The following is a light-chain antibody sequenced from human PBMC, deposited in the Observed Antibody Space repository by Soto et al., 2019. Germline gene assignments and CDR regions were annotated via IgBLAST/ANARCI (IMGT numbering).Light chain of an antibody. Sequence: ETVMTQSPATLSVSPGERATLSCRASQSVSRNLAWYRQKPGQAPRLLIYGASTRATGIPARFSGSGSGTEFTLTISSLQSEDLAVYFCQQYHNWPPWTFGQGTKVEIK. CDR2: GAS. CDR3: QQYHNWPPWT. V-gene: IGKV3-15*01. J-gene: IGKJ1*01. CDR1: QSVSRN.